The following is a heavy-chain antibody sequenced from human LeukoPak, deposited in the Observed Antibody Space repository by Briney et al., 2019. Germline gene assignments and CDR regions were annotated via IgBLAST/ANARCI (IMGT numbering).Heavy chain of an antibody. CDR2: IYYSGST. Sequence: SETLSLTCTVSGGSISSHYWSWIRQPPGKGLEWIGYIYYSGSTNYNPSLKSRVTISVDTSKNQFSLKLSSVTAADTAVCYCASSYYDSSGPNYWGQGTLVTVSS. J-gene: IGHJ4*02. CDR1: GGSISSHY. V-gene: IGHV4-59*11. D-gene: IGHD3-22*01. CDR3: ASSYYDSSGPNY.